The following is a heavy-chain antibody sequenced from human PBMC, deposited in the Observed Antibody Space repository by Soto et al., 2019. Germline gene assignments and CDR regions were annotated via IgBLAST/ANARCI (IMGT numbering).Heavy chain of an antibody. J-gene: IGHJ4*02. CDR1: GFTFSSYW. CDR3: ARDWGGLQGAEFDY. Sequence: EVHLVESGGGLVQPGGSLRLSCAASGFTFSSYWMSWVRQAPGKGLEWLANIKQDGSEKCYVDSVKGRFTISRDNDKKSLYLYMNSLRVEDTAVYYCARDWGGLQGAEFDYWGQGTPVTVSS. CDR2: IKQDGSEK. D-gene: IGHD3-10*01. V-gene: IGHV3-7*01.